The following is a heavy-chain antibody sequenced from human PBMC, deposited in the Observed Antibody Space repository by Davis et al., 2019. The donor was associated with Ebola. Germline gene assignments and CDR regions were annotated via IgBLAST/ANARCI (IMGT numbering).Heavy chain of an antibody. V-gene: IGHV3-30*09. CDR1: GFTFSNHA. J-gene: IGHJ4*02. D-gene: IGHD3/OR15-3a*01. Sequence: PGGSLRLSCAGSGFTFSNHAIHWVRQAPGKGLEWVGVVSYDERERFYADSVKGRFAISRDNSENTLYLQMNSLTAADTAVYYCARALYHEVLDQWGQGTPVTVSS. CDR3: ARALYHEVLDQ. CDR2: VSYDERER.